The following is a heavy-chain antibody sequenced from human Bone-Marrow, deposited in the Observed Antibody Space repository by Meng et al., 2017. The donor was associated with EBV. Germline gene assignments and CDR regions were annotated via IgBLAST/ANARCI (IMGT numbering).Heavy chain of an antibody. CDR1: VRSFNSSSW. D-gene: IGHD3-10*01. Sequence: QLTAPAACLRRPSGTLSLTCVLLVRSFNSSSWWMWVRPPPGSGLEWIWEIFYGGSTNYNPSLESRVTISVDKSKNQFSLKLSSVTAADTAVYSCAAGFRELVRSLDYWGQGTLVTVAS. V-gene: IGHV4-4*02. CDR3: AAGFRELVRSLDY. J-gene: IGHJ4*02. CDR2: IFYGGST.